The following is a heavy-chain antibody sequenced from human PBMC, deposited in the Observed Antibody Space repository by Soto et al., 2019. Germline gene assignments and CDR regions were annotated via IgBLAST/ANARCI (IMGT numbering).Heavy chain of an antibody. J-gene: IGHJ3*02. Sequence: GGSLRLSCAASGFTFSSYSMNWVRQAPGKGLEWVSYISSSSSTIYYADSVKGRFTISRDNAKNSLYLQMNSLRAEDTAVYYCAGYCSGGSCYYHDAFDIWGQGTMVTVSS. CDR3: AGYCSGGSCYYHDAFDI. V-gene: IGHV3-48*01. D-gene: IGHD2-15*01. CDR1: GFTFSSYS. CDR2: ISSSSSTI.